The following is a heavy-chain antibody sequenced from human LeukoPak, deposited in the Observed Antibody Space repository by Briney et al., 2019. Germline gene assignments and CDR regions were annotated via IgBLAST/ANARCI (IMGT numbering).Heavy chain of an antibody. J-gene: IGHJ6*03. D-gene: IGHD2-2*01. CDR2: INPSGGST. CDR3: ARAGGDCSSTSCYFPHYYYYYMDV. CDR1: GYTFTSYY. Sequence: GASVKVSCKASGYTFTSYYMHWVRQAPGQGLEWMGIINPSGGSTSYAQKFQGRVTMTRDMSTSTVYMELSSLRSGDTAVYYCARAGGDCSSTSCYFPHYYYYYMDVWGKGTTVTVSS. V-gene: IGHV1-46*01.